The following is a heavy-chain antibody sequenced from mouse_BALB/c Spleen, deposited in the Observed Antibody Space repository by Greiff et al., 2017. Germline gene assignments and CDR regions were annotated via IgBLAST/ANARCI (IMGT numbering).Heavy chain of an antibody. Sequence: QVQLQQSGPGLVQPSQSLSITCTVSGFSLTSYGVHWVRQSPGKGLEWLGVIWSGGSTDYNAAFISRLSISKDNSKSQVFFKMNSLQANDTAIYYCARKGGLYRYDGYYYAMDYWGQGTSVTVSS. CDR2: IWSGGST. CDR3: ARKGGLYRYDGYYYAMDY. CDR1: GFSLTSYG. V-gene: IGHV2-2*02. D-gene: IGHD2-14*01. J-gene: IGHJ4*01.